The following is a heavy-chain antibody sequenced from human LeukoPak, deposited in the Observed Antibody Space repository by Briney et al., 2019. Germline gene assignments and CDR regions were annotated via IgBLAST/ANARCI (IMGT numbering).Heavy chain of an antibody. J-gene: IGHJ6*02. Sequence: TGGSLRLSCEASGFTFSGYSMNWVRQAPGKGLEWVSYISESSSHTYNADSVKGRFTISRDNAKNSLYLQMNSLRVEDTGIYYCARDRAVKARIGGMDVWGQGTTVIVSS. CDR3: ARDRAVKARIGGMDV. CDR1: GFTFSGYS. CDR2: ISESSSHT. D-gene: IGHD4-4*01. V-gene: IGHV3-21*06.